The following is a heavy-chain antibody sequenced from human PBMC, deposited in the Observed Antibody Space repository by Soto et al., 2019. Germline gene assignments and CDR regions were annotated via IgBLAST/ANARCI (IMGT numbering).Heavy chain of an antibody. Sequence: ASVKLSSKTSGFICSSSAGHWVRQAPGQGLEWTGWINPNSGGTNYAQKFQGWVTMTRDTSISTAYMELSRLRSDDTAVYYCARSRIYQTYYYYYYMDVWGKGTTVTVSS. CDR3: ARSRIYQTYYYYYYMDV. V-gene: IGHV1-2*04. CDR2: INPNSGGT. CDR1: GFICSSSA. J-gene: IGHJ6*03. D-gene: IGHD2-2*01.